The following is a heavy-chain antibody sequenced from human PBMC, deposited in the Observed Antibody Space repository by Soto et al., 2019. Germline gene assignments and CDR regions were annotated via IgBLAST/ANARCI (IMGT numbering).Heavy chain of an antibody. J-gene: IGHJ3*02. CDR3: VRDAYNRAAFDI. Sequence: DVQLVESGGGLVKPGGSLRLSCAASGFNFITFSMNWVPQAPGKGLEWVSTISASSSSIYYAESVKGRFTVSRDNAKNSLYLQMNSLTAEDTALYYCVRDAYNRAAFDIWGQGTTVTVSS. D-gene: IGHD1-20*01. CDR1: GFNFITFS. CDR2: ISASSSSI. V-gene: IGHV3-21*01.